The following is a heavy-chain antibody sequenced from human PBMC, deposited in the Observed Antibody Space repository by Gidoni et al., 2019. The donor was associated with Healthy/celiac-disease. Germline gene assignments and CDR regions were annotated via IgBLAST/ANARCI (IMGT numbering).Heavy chain of an antibody. CDR1: GFTFSSYA. CDR3: ANHGMVRGPLRDY. Sequence: ELPLFESGGGLVQPGGSLSLSCAASGFTFSSYAMSWVRSAPGKGLGWVSAISGSGGSTYYADSVKGRFTISRDNSKNTLYLQMNSLRAEDTAVYYCANHGMVRGPLRDYWGQGTLVTVSS. CDR2: ISGSGGST. V-gene: IGHV3-23*01. J-gene: IGHJ4*02. D-gene: IGHD3-10*01.